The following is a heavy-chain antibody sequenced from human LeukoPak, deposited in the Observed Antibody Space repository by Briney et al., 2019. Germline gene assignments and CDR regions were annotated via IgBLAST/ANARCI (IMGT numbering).Heavy chain of an antibody. CDR3: ARLFPATGTPYYYIMDV. Sequence: SETLSLTCTVSGGSISNYYWSWMRQPAGEGLEGIGRFYSSGSYNYNPSLKSRVTMSVDTSKNQFSLRLSSVTAADTAVYYCARLFPATGTPYYYIMDVWGQGTTVTVS. CDR2: FYSSGSY. D-gene: IGHD6-13*01. J-gene: IGHJ6*02. V-gene: IGHV4-4*07. CDR1: GGSISNYY.